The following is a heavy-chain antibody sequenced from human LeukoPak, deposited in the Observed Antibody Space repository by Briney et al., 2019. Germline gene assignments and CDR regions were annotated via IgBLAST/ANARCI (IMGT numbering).Heavy chain of an antibody. D-gene: IGHD6-19*01. J-gene: IGHJ4*02. Sequence: PGGSLRLSGAASGFTLSTYGVGWVRQPPGKGVEGVSGITGTGGSTYYADSVKGRFTVSRDTSKNTLYLQMNSLRAEDTAIYYCAKDHGTAVAGFYYWGQGTLVTVSS. CDR1: GFTLSTYG. CDR2: ITGTGGST. V-gene: IGHV3-23*01. CDR3: AKDHGTAVAGFYY.